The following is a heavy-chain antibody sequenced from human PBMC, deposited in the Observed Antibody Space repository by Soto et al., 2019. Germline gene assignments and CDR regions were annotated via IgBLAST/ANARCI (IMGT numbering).Heavy chain of an antibody. D-gene: IGHD5-12*01. V-gene: IGHV3-48*03. CDR2: ISTSGSTV. J-gene: IGHJ4*02. CDR1: RFTFSAYE. CDR3: VRYCGTTLCNGVATRTFDY. Sequence: GGSLRLSCAASRFTFSAYEIHWFRQAPGKGLEWVSYISTSGSTVYYADSVKGRFTVSRDNTRNSLYLQMDSLRDEDTALYYCVRYCGTTLCNGVATRTFDYWGQGTLVTVSS.